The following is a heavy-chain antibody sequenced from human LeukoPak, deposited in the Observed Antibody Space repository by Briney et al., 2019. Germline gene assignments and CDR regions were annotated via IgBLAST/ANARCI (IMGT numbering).Heavy chain of an antibody. CDR2: IIPIFGTA. CDR1: GYTFTDYY. Sequence: ASVKVSCKASGYTFTDYYMHWVRQAPGQGFEWMGGIIPIFGTANYAQKFQGRVTITADESTSTAYMELSSLRSEDTAVYYCALRRVTKYYYGMDVWGKGTTVTVSS. D-gene: IGHD4-17*01. J-gene: IGHJ6*04. CDR3: ALRRVTKYYYGMDV. V-gene: IGHV1-69*13.